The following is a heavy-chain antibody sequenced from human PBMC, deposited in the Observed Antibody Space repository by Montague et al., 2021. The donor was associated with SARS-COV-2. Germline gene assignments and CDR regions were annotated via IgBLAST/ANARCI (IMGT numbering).Heavy chain of an antibody. CDR1: GSSVRSYY. J-gene: IGHJ5*02. D-gene: IGHD3-10*01. CDR2: IHYSGGI. CDR3: ARAVSVRRAVNWFDP. Sequence: SETLSLTCIVSGSSVRSYYWSWIRQPPGKGLEWLAYIHYSGGINSNASLKSRVSMSVDTSKNQFSLKLTSVTAADTAVYYCARAVSVRRAVNWFDPWGQGTLVTVSS. V-gene: IGHV4-59*02.